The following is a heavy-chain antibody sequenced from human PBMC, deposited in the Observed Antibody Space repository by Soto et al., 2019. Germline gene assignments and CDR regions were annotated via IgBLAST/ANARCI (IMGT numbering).Heavy chain of an antibody. V-gene: IGHV5-10-1*01. CDR3: ASGTIAYYYYGMDV. CDR2: IDPSDSYT. J-gene: IGHJ6*02. CDR1: GYSFTSYW. D-gene: IGHD1-26*01. Sequence: PXESLKISCKGSGYSFTSYWISWVRQMPGKGLEWMGRIDPSDSYTNYSPSFQGHVTISADKSISTAYLQWSSLKASDTAMYYCASGTIAYYYYGMDVWGQGTTVTVSS.